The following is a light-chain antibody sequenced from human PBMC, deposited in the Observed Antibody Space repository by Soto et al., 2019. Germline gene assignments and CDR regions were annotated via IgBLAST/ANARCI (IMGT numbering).Light chain of an antibody. Sequence: QSALTQPPSASGSPGQSVTISCTGTSSDVGGYNYVSWYQQHPGKAPKLMIYEVSKRPSGVPDRFSGSKSGNTASLTVSGLQVEDEADYYCQAYDYSLSGSVFGGGTKLTVL. J-gene: IGLJ3*02. CDR2: EVS. V-gene: IGLV2-8*01. CDR1: SSDVGGYNY. CDR3: QAYDYSLSGSV.